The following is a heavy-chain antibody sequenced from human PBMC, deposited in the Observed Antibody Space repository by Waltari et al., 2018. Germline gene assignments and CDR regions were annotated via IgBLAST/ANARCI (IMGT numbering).Heavy chain of an antibody. CDR2: INHSGRT. CDR3: ARQSYCSSTSCYGGLTTLFDY. J-gene: IGHJ4*02. Sequence: QVQLQQWGAGLLKPSETLSLTCAVYGGSFSGYYWSWIRQPPGKGLGWIGEINHSGRTNYNPPLKSRVTISVDTSKNQFSLKLSSVTAADTAVYYCARQSYCSSTSCYGGLTTLFDYWGQGTLVTVSS. D-gene: IGHD2-2*01. V-gene: IGHV4-34*01. CDR1: GGSFSGYY.